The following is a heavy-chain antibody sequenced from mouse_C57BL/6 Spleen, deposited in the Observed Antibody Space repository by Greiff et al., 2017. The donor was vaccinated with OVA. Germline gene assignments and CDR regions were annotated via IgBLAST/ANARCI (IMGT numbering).Heavy chain of an antibody. V-gene: IGHV3-1*01. CDR1: GYSITSGYD. CDR3: ARGWRYYGSSYYCDY. D-gene: IGHD1-1*01. CDR2: ISYSGST. Sequence: EVKLLESGPGMVKPSQSLSLTCTVTGYSITSGYDWHWIRHFPGNKLEWMGYISYSGSTNYNPSLTSRISITHDTSKNHFFLTLNSVTTEDKATYYCARGWRYYGSSYYCDYWGQGTTLTVSA. J-gene: IGHJ2*01.